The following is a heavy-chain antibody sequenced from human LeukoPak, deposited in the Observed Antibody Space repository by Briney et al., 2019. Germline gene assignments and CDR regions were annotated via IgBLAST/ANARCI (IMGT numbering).Heavy chain of an antibody. V-gene: IGHV3-30-3*01. Sequence: GGSLRLSCAASGFTFSSYVMHWVRQAPGKGLEWVAVISYDGSNKYYADSVKGRFTISRDNSKNTLYLQMNSLRAEDTAVYYCARENEELYYFDYWGQGTLVTVSS. CDR2: ISYDGSNK. D-gene: IGHD1-1*01. CDR3: ARENEELYYFDY. CDR1: GFTFSSYV. J-gene: IGHJ4*02.